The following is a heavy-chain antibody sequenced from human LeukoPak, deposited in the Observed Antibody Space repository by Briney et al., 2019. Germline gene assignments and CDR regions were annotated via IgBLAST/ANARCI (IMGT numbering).Heavy chain of an antibody. D-gene: IGHD3-22*01. CDR2: MNPNSGNT. J-gene: IGHJ5*02. CDR3: ARGYYDSSGYYQNWFDP. Sequence: ASVKVSCKASGYTFTSYDINWVRQAPGQGLEWMGWMNPNSGNTGYAQKFQGRVTMTRNTSISTAYMELSSLRSEDTAVYYCARGYYDSSGYYQNWFDPWGQGTLVTVSS. V-gene: IGHV1-8*01. CDR1: GYTFTSYD.